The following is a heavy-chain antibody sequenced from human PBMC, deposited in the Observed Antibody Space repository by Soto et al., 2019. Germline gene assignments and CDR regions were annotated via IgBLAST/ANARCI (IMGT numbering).Heavy chain of an antibody. CDR1: GFTYTDFA. V-gene: IGHV3-30*09. J-gene: IGHJ6*02. Sequence: VQLVESGGGEVQPGRSLRLSCAASGFTYTDFALHWVRQAPGKGLEWVAIISYDGSDKYYADSVKGRFAISRDNPKNTLYLEMNSPIPEDTAVYFCARRAWDSYYAIDVWGQGTTVTVFS. D-gene: IGHD3-22*01. CDR2: ISYDGSDK. CDR3: ARRAWDSYYAIDV.